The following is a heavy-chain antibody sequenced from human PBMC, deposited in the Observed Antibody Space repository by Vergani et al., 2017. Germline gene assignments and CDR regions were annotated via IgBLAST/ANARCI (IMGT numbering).Heavy chain of an antibody. V-gene: IGHV5-51*01. CDR3: AGQHYYDSSGSDWFDP. Sequence: EVQLVQSGAEVKKPGESLKISCKGSGYSFTSYWIGWVRQMPGKGLEWMGIIYPGDSDTRYSPSFQGQVTISADKPISTAYLQWSSLKTSDTAMYYCAGQHYYDSSGSDWFDPWGQGTLVTVSS. CDR1: GYSFTSYW. D-gene: IGHD3-22*01. J-gene: IGHJ5*02. CDR2: IYPGDSDT.